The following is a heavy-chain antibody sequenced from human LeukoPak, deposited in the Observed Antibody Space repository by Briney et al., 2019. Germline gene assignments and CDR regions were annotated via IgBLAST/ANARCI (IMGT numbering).Heavy chain of an antibody. CDR3: ARDPGYSSSWSYFDY. D-gene: IGHD6-13*01. CDR2: IYYSGST. J-gene: IGHJ4*02. Sequence: SQTLSLTCTVSGGSISSGGYYWSWLRQHPGKGLEWIGYIYYSGSTYYNPSLKSRVTISVDTSKNQFSLKLSSVTAADTAVYYCARDPGYSSSWSYFDYWGQGTLVTVSS. V-gene: IGHV4-31*03. CDR1: GGSISSGGYY.